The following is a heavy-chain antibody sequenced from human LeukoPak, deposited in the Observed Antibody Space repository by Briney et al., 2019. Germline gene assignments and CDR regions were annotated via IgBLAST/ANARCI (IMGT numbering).Heavy chain of an antibody. J-gene: IGHJ4*02. CDR2: ISSSSSYI. CDR1: GFTFSSYS. Sequence: GGSLRLSCAASGFTFSSYSMNWVRQAPGKGLEWVSSISSSSSYIYYADSVKGRFTISRDNAKNSLYLQMNSLRAEDTAVYYCARDLGSYGSGSYQMGSGTFPYYFDYWGQGTLVTVSS. CDR3: ARDLGSYGSGSYQMGSGTFPYYFDY. V-gene: IGHV3-21*01. D-gene: IGHD3-10*01.